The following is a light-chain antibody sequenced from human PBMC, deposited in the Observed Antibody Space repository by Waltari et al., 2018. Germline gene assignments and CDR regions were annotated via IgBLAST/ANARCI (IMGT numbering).Light chain of an antibody. Sequence: SYELTQPPSVSVSPGQTARITCSGDALANQYVYCYQQKPGQAPVLMIYKDTERPSGIPARFSGSRSGTTVTLAISGVQAEDEADYYCQSSDTNCTHVFGIGTKVTVL. CDR2: KDT. CDR3: QSSDTNCTHV. J-gene: IGLJ1*01. CDR1: ALANQY. V-gene: IGLV3-25*03.